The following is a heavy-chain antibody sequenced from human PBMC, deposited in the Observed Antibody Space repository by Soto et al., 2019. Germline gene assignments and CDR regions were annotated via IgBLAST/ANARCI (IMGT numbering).Heavy chain of an antibody. D-gene: IGHD2-21*02. Sequence: QITLEESGPTLVKPTQTLTLTCTFSGFSLTTAGVGVGWIRQTPGKALEWLALIYWDDDKRYRPSLESRLTITKDTSKNQVVLTMTNMDPVETATYYCAHSLGQVQRDFIPYFDYWGQGALVTVSS. CDR2: IYWDDDK. J-gene: IGHJ4*02. V-gene: IGHV2-5*02. CDR3: AHSLGQVQRDFIPYFDY. CDR1: GFSLTTAGVG.